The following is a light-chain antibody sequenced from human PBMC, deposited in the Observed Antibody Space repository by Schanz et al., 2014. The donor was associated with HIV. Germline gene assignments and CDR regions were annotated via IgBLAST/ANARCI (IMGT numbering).Light chain of an antibody. CDR2: AAS. CDR3: QYFGNSGGT. V-gene: IGKV3-20*01. Sequence: EVVLTQSPATLSVSPGETATLSCRASQSVGINLAWYQQKPGQAPTLLIYAASRRASGIPDRFSGTGSGTDFTLTISSLEPEDFAVYFCQYFGNSGGTFGGGTKVEIK. J-gene: IGKJ4*01. CDR1: QSVGIN.